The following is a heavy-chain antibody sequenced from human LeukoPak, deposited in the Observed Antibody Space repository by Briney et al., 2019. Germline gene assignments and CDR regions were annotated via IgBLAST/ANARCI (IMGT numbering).Heavy chain of an antibody. V-gene: IGHV3-21*01. CDR3: ARDSRPYSSGWFYYFDY. Sequence: GGSLRLSCATSGFTFNSYSMNWVRQAPGKGLEWVSSISGSSNYIYDADSVKGRFTISRDNAKNSLYLQTNSLRAEDTAVYYCARDSRPYSSGWFYYFDYWGQGTLVTVSS. D-gene: IGHD6-19*01. J-gene: IGHJ4*02. CDR1: GFTFNSYS. CDR2: ISGSSNYI.